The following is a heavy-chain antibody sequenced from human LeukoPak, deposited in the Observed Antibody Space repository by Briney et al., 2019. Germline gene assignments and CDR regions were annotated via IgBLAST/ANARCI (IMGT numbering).Heavy chain of an antibody. CDR2: ISAYSGNT. V-gene: IGHV1-18*01. Sequence: ASVKVSCKASGYTFTSYGISWVRQAPGQGLEWMGWISAYSGNTNYAQKLQGRVTMTTDTSTSTAYMELRSLRSDDTAVYYCARECITMVRGVMYWFDPWGQGTLVTVSS. CDR3: ARECITMVRGVMYWFDP. D-gene: IGHD3-10*01. CDR1: GYTFTSYG. J-gene: IGHJ5*02.